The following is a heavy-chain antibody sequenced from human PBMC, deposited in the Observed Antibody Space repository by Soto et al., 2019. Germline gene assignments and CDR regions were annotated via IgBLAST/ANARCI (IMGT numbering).Heavy chain of an antibody. CDR2: INAGNGNT. V-gene: IGHV1-3*01. CDR3: ARVYTRGSYGLFDY. D-gene: IGHD5-18*01. J-gene: IGHJ4*02. CDR1: GYTFTSYA. Sequence: GASVKVSFKACGYTFTSYAMHWLRQAPGQRLEWMGWINAGNGNTKYSQKFQGRVTITRDTSASTAYMELSSLRSEDTAVYYCARVYTRGSYGLFDYWGQGTLVTVSS.